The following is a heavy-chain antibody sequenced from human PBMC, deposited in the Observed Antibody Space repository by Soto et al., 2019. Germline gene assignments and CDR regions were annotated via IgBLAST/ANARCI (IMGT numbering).Heavy chain of an antibody. Sequence: QVQLQESGPGLVKPSQTLSLTCTVSGGSISSGGYYWSWIRQHPGKGLEWIGYIYYSGSTDYNPSLKSRVTISVDTSKNQFSLKLSSVTAADTAVYYCARGLTIFGVVDYWGQGTLVTVSS. CDR3: ARGLTIFGVVDY. CDR1: GGSISSGGYY. D-gene: IGHD3-3*01. V-gene: IGHV4-31*03. J-gene: IGHJ4*02. CDR2: IYYSGST.